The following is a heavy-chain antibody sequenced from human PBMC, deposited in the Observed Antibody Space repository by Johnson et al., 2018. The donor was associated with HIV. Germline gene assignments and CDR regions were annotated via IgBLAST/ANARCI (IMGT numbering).Heavy chain of an antibody. CDR3: ARGTITRIRGVIGSDV. D-gene: IGHD3-10*01. CDR2: ISYHGSNT. Sequence: QVQLVESGGGLVQPGGSLRLSCAASGFTFNSYWMNWVRQAPGKGLEWAAVISYHGSNTYYADSMKGRFIISRDNSKKTLSLQMNSLRAEDTAVYYCARGTITRIRGVIGSDVWGQGTMVTVSS. CDR1: GFTFNSYW. J-gene: IGHJ3*01. V-gene: IGHV3-30-3*01.